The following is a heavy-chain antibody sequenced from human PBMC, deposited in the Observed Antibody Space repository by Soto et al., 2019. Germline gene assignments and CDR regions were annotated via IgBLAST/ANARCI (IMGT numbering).Heavy chain of an antibody. J-gene: IGHJ5*02. CDR1: GPSLTGKH. Sequence: XATRAPTCSVCGPSLTGKHWNGSRQPPGKTLEWIGFFYYMVIISYNLSLKVRPSISVYRSKNQFSLRPTSVTAADTAVYYFGRRLNLGSFDHWGQGTLVTVSS. D-gene: IGHD3-10*01. V-gene: IGHV4-59*01. CDR3: GRRLNLGSFDH. CDR2: FYYMVII.